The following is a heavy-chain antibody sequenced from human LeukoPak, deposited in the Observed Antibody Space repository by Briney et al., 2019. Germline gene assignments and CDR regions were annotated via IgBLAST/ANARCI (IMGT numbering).Heavy chain of an antibody. D-gene: IGHD5-18*01. CDR3: ARVGYSYGPDYYYYYMDV. Sequence: ASVKVSCKASGYTFTSYGISWVRQAPGQGLEWMGWISAYNGNTNYAQKLQGRVTMTTDTFTSTAYMELRSLRSDDTAVYYCARVGYSYGPDYYYYYMDVWGKGTTVTISS. CDR1: GYTFTSYG. J-gene: IGHJ6*03. V-gene: IGHV1-18*01. CDR2: ISAYNGNT.